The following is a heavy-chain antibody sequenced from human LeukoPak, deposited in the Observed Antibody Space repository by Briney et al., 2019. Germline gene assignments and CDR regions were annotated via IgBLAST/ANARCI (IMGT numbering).Heavy chain of an antibody. CDR2: IYYSGST. CDR1: GGSISSSSYY. V-gene: IGHV4-39*07. J-gene: IGHJ4*02. D-gene: IGHD5-18*01. CDR3: ARERYTAMASDY. Sequence: PSETLSLTCTVSGGSISSSSYYWGWIRQPPGKGLEWIGSIYYSGSTYYNPSLKSRVTISVDTSKNQFSLKLSSVTAADTAVYYCARERYTAMASDYWGQGTLVTVSS.